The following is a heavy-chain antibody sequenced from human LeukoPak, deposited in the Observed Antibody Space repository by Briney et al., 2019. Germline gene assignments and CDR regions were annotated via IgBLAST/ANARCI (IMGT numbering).Heavy chain of an antibody. CDR2: IYSGGST. D-gene: IGHD2-2*01. J-gene: IGHJ6*02. CDR3: ARLGYCSSTSCYRSYYYGMDV. V-gene: IGHV3-53*01. Sequence: GGSLRLSCAASGFTVSSNYMSWVRQAPGKGLEWVSVIYSGGSTYYADSVKGRFTISRDNSKNTLYLQMNSLRAEDTAVYYCARLGYCSSTSCYRSYYYGMDVWGQGTTVTVSS. CDR1: GFTVSSNY.